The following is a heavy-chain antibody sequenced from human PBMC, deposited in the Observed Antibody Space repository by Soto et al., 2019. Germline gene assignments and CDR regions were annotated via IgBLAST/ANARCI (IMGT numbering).Heavy chain of an antibody. D-gene: IGHD3-10*01. CDR3: AHRDPHFRDNWHGGCFDP. Sequence: QITLKESGPTLVKPTQTLTLTCTFSGFSLNTNGAGVVWIRQPPGKALEWLALIYWDDDKRYSPSLKSRLTIVKDXXTXPXXLTITHMDPVDTATYYCAHRDPHFRDNWHGGCFDPWGQGTLVTVSS. J-gene: IGHJ5*02. CDR2: IYWDDDK. CDR1: GFSLNTNGAG. V-gene: IGHV2-5*02.